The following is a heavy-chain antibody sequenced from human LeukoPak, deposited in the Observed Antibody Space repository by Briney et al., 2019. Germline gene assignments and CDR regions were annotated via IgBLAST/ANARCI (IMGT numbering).Heavy chain of an antibody. D-gene: IGHD6-19*01. CDR3: ARGQARLSWFDP. J-gene: IGHJ5*02. CDR1: GYSISSGYY. V-gene: IGHV4-38-2*02. Sequence: PSETLSLTCSVSGYSISSGYYWGWIRQPPGKGPEWIGTISHSGSTYYNPSLKSRVTISLDTSKNQFFLRLSSVTAADTAVYYCARGQARLSWFDPWGQGTLVTVSS. CDR2: ISHSGST.